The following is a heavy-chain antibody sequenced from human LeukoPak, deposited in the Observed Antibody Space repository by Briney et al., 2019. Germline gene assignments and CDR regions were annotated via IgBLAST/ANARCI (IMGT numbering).Heavy chain of an antibody. CDR2: INDDGRDT. CDR3: VRGSSGWFGIDF. V-gene: IGHV3-74*01. CDR1: RFTFSSYW. D-gene: IGHD6-19*01. Sequence: QSGGSLRLSCAASRFTFSSYWMHWVRQAPGKGLVWVSHINDDGRDTNYADSVKGRFTIYRDNAKNTLYLQMNGLRAEDTAVYYCVRGSSGWFGIDFWGQGALVTVSS. J-gene: IGHJ4*02.